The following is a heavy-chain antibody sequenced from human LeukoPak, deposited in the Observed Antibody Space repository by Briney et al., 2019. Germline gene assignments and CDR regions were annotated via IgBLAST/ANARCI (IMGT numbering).Heavy chain of an antibody. V-gene: IGHV3-23*01. CDR1: GFTFSSYA. J-gene: IGHJ4*02. D-gene: IGHD1-26*01. Sequence: GGSLRLSCAASGFTFSSYAMSWVRQAPGKGLEWVSAISGNGGSTYYADSLKGRFTISRDNSKNILHLQMNSLRAEDTAIYYCAKEPIVGAAFDYWGQGTLVTVSS. CDR3: AKEPIVGAAFDY. CDR2: ISGNGGST.